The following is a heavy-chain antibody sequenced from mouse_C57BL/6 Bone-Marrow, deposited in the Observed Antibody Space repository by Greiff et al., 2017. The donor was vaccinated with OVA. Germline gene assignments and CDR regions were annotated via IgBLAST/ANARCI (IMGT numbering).Heavy chain of an antibody. CDR2: IDPSDSYT. Sequence: QVQLQQPGAELVKPGASVKLSCKASGYTFTSYWMQWVKQRPGQGLEWIGEIDPSDSYTNYNQKFKGKATLTVDTSSSTAYMQLSSLTSEDSAVYYCARGGSSYGWYFDYWGQGTTLTVSS. CDR3: ARGGSSYGWYFDY. D-gene: IGHD1-1*01. J-gene: IGHJ2*01. V-gene: IGHV1-50*01. CDR1: GYTFTSYW.